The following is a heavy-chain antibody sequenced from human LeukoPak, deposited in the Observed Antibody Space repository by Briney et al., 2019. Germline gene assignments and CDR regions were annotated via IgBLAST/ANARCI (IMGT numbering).Heavy chain of an antibody. Sequence: ASVKVSCKASGGTFSSYAISWVRQAPGQGLEWMGGIIPIFGTANYAQKFQGRVTITTDESTSTAYMELSSLRSEDTAVYYCAGGQWLAHYYYYYYMDVWGKGTTVTVSS. CDR1: GGTFSSYA. V-gene: IGHV1-69*05. CDR2: IIPIFGTA. CDR3: AGGQWLAHYYYYYYMDV. D-gene: IGHD6-19*01. J-gene: IGHJ6*03.